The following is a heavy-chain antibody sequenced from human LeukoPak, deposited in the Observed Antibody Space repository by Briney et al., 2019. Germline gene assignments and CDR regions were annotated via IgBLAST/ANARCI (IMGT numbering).Heavy chain of an antibody. CDR3: ARSLKWNLVGFDY. V-gene: IGHV3-23*05. J-gene: IGHJ4*02. Sequence: HGGSLRLSCAASGFAFSSYAINWVRQAPGKGLQWVSVINNSGTSTFYAGSVKGRFTISRDNSRNTLYLQMSSLRGEDTALYFCARSLKWNLVGFDYWGQGTLVTVSS. D-gene: IGHD1-1*01. CDR2: INNSGTST. CDR1: GFAFSSYA.